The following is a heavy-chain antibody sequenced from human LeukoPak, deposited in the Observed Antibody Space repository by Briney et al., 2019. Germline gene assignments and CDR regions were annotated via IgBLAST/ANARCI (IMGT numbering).Heavy chain of an antibody. Sequence: ASVKVSCKASGGTFSSYAISWVRQAPGQGLEWMGRIIPILGIANYAQKFQGRVTITADKSTSTAYMELSSLRSEDTAVYYCARASAFPQLIDYGMDVWGQGTTVIVSS. CDR1: GGTFSSYA. CDR3: ARASAFPQLIDYGMDV. V-gene: IGHV1-69*04. CDR2: IIPILGIA. D-gene: IGHD2/OR15-2a*01. J-gene: IGHJ6*02.